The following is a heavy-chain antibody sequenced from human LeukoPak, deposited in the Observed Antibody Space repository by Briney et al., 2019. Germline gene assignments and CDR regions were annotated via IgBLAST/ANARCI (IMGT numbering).Heavy chain of an antibody. J-gene: IGHJ4*02. CDR1: GGSISSYY. CDR3: ASSATRYYFDY. Sequence: SETLSLTCTVSGGSISSYYWSWIRQPPGKGLEWIGYIYDIGSTNYNPSLKSRDTISVDTSKNQFSLKLSSVTAADTAVYYCASSATRYYFDYWGQGTLVTVSS. CDR2: IYDIGST. D-gene: IGHD2-2*01. V-gene: IGHV4-59*01.